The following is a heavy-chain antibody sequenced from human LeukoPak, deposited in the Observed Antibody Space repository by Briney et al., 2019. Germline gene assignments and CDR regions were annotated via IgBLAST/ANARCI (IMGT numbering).Heavy chain of an antibody. V-gene: IGHV4-31*03. Sequence: PSETLSLTCTVSGGSFSSGSSYWSWLRQHPVKGLEWIGYISFTGTTYYNLSLKSRVRIPSDTSKNQFSLNLRSVSAADTAVYFCARWGEDVKDSFDVWGQGTLVTVSS. CDR2: ISFTGTT. CDR1: GGSFSSGSSY. J-gene: IGHJ3*01. D-gene: IGHD1-26*01. CDR3: ARWGEDVKDSFDV.